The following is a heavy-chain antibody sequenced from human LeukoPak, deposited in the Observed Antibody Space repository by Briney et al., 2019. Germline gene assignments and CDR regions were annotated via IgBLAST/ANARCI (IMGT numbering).Heavy chain of an antibody. J-gene: IGHJ4*02. CDR1: GFNFSGYA. D-gene: IGHD7-27*01. CDR2: ISGSGGST. Sequence: GGSLRLSCAASGFNFSGYAMSWVRQAPGKGREWVSAISGSGGSTYYADSVKGRFTISRDNSKNTLYLQMNSLRAEDTAVYYCAKLGMEDYFDYWGQGTLVTVSS. CDR3: AKLGMEDYFDY. V-gene: IGHV3-23*01.